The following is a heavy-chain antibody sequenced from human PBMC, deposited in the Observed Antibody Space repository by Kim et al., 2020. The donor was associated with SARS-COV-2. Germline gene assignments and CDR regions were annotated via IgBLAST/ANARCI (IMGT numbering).Heavy chain of an antibody. Sequence: GGSLRLSCAASGFTFSSYAMHWVRQAPGKGLEWVAVISYDGSNKYYADSVKGRFTISRDNSKNTLYLQMNSLRAEDTAVYYCARIPVDTAMASHFDYWGQGTLVTVSS. CDR3: ARIPVDTAMASHFDY. V-gene: IGHV3-30*04. D-gene: IGHD5-18*01. J-gene: IGHJ4*02. CDR1: GFTFSSYA. CDR2: ISYDGSNK.